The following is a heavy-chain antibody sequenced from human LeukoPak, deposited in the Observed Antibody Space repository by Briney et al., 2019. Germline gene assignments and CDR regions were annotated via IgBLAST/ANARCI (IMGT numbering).Heavy chain of an antibody. J-gene: IGHJ4*02. CDR2: INPSGGST. D-gene: IGHD4-17*01. Sequence: ASVKVSCTASGYTFTSYYMHWVRQAPGQGLEWMGIINPSGGSTSYAQKFQGRVTMTRDTSTSTVYMELSSLRSEDTAVYYCARVFPLGDYDYWGQGTLVTVSS. CDR1: GYTFTSYY. CDR3: ARVFPLGDYDY. V-gene: IGHV1-46*01.